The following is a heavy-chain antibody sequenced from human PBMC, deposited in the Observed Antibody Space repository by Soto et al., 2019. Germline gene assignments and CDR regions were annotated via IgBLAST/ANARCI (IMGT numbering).Heavy chain of an antibody. Sequence: GGSLRLSCAASGFTLWNYAMSWVRQAPGKGLEWVSAIGGRGSRTYYVDSVKGRFTVSRDSSKNTGYLQMNSLRVEDTAVYYCARGGYGDFSNFFHHWGQGTLVTISS. D-gene: IGHD4-4*01. CDR3: ARGGYGDFSNFFHH. V-gene: IGHV3-23*01. CDR1: GFTLWNYA. CDR2: IGGRGSRT. J-gene: IGHJ1*01.